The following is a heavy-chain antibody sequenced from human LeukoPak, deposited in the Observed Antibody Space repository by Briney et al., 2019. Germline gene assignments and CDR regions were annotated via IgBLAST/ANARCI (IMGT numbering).Heavy chain of an antibody. V-gene: IGHV1-69*05. J-gene: IGHJ6*03. CDR1: GGTFSSYA. CDR2: IIPIFGTA. D-gene: IGHD5-18*01. Sequence: ASVKVSCKASGGTFSSYAISWVRQAPGQGLEWMGGIIPIFGTATYAQKFQGRVTITTDESTSTAHMELSSLRSEDTAVYYCASGAGGYSYGSYYYYYMDVWGKGTTVTVSS. CDR3: ASGAGGYSYGSYYYYYMDV.